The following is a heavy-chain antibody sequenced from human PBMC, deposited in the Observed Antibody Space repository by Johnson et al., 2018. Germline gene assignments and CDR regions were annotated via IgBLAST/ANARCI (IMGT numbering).Heavy chain of an antibody. V-gene: IGHV3-30*18. CDR2: TSYDGSNK. CDR1: GFTFSNYG. D-gene: IGHD3-3*01. Sequence: QVQLVQSGGGVVQPGRSLRLSCAASGFTFSNYGMHWVRQAPGKGLEWVAVTSYDGSNKYYADSVKGRFTITRDNSKNTLYLQMNSLRAEDTAGYYCAKSWPYYVVWGGYMDVWGQGTTVTVSS. J-gene: IGHJ6*03. CDR3: AKSWPYYVVWGGYMDV.